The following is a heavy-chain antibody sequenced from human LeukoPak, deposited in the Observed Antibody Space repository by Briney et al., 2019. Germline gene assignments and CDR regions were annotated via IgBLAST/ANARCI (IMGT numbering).Heavy chain of an antibody. CDR2: IYYSGTT. J-gene: IGHJ4*02. Sequence: SETLSLTCTVSGDSISSYYWSWIRQPPGKGLEWIGCIYYSGTTKYNPSLKSRVTISVGASKNHFSLNLTSVTAADTAVYYCARDRSLGIIDYWGQGTLVTVSS. CDR3: ARDRSLGIIDY. D-gene: IGHD3-16*01. CDR1: GDSISSYY. V-gene: IGHV4-59*01.